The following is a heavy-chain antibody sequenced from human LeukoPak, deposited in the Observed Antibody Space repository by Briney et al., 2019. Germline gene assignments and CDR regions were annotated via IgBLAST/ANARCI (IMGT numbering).Heavy chain of an antibody. CDR1: GVTFSNAW. D-gene: IGHD5-12*01. CDR2: IYSSGNT. J-gene: IGHJ4*02. Sequence: GTLRLSCAASGVTFSNAWMSWVRQAQGPGLERIGNIYSSGNTYYNASLKSRFNMYIDTSKHQFSLKLSSVPAADTSMYYCAKSNGYGLIDYWGQGTLVTVSS. V-gene: IGHV4-59*04. CDR3: AKSNGYGLIDY.